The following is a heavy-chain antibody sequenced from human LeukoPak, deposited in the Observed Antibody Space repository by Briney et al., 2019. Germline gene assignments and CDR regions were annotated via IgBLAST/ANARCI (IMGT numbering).Heavy chain of an antibody. D-gene: IGHD3-10*01. V-gene: IGHV4-34*01. J-gene: IGHJ4*02. CDR1: GGSFSGYY. CDR3: ARAGSGSAIDY. Sequence: SETLSLTCAVYGGSFSGYYWSWIRQPPGKGLEWIGEINHSGSTNYSPSLKSRGTISVDTSKNQFSLKLSSVTAADTAVYYCARAGSGSAIDYWGQGTLVTVSS. CDR2: INHSGST.